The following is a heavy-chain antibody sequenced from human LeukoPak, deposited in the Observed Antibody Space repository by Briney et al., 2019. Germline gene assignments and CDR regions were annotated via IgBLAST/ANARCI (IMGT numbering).Heavy chain of an antibody. CDR3: ARDPHNYYYYMDV. J-gene: IGHJ6*03. CDR1: GYSISSGYY. V-gene: IGHV4-38-2*02. Sequence: SETLSLTCTVSGYSISSGYYWGWIRQPPGKGLEWIGSIYHSGSTYYNPSLKSRVTISVDTSKNQFSLKLSSVTAADTAVYYCARDPHNYYYYMDVWGKGTTVTVSS. CDR2: IYHSGST.